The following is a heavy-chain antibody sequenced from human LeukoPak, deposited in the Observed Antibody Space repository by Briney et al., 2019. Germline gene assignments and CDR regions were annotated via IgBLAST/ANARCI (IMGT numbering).Heavy chain of an antibody. V-gene: IGHV3-11*01. J-gene: IGHJ4*02. Sequence: GGSLRLSCAASGFTFSDYYMSWIRQAPGKGLEWVSYISSSGSTIYYADSVKGRFTISRDNAKNSLYLRMNSLRAEDTAVYYCARVRIAVAEFDYWGQGTLVTVSS. CDR2: ISSSGSTI. CDR3: ARVRIAVAEFDY. D-gene: IGHD6-19*01. CDR1: GFTFSDYY.